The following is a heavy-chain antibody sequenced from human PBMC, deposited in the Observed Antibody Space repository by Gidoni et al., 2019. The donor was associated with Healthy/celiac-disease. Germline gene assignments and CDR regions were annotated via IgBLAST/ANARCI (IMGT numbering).Heavy chain of an antibody. CDR2: ISGSGGST. CDR3: ANWGGYYGDFQDRGMDFDI. D-gene: IGHD4-17*01. V-gene: IGHV3-23*01. CDR1: GFTFSSYA. J-gene: IGHJ3*02. Sequence: EVQLLESGGGLVQPGGSLRLSCAASGFTFSSYAMSWVRQAPGKGLEWVSAISGSGGSTYYADSVKGRFTISRDNSKNTLYLQMNSLRAEDTAVYYCANWGGYYGDFQDRGMDFDIWGQGTMVTVSS.